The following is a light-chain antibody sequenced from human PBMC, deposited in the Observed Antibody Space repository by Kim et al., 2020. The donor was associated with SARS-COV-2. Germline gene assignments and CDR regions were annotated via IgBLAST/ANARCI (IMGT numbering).Light chain of an antibody. CDR1: QSVSNL. Sequence: DIEMTHSPSTLPASIGDRVTITCRASQSVSNLLAWYQQKPGKAPKLLIYRAFNLETGVPSRFSGSGSGTHFTLTISGLQPDDFATYYCQHYSSYSYTFGQGTKLEI. J-gene: IGKJ2*01. CDR3: QHYSSYSYT. CDR2: RAF. V-gene: IGKV1-5*03.